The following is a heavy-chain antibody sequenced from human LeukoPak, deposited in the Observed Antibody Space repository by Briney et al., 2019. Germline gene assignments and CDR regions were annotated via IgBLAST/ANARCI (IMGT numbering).Heavy chain of an antibody. CDR3: ARKRLLRNFDY. CDR2: INHSGST. J-gene: IGHJ4*02. Sequence: SETLSLTCTVSGGSISRYYWSWIRQPPGKGLEWIGEINHSGSTNYNPSLKSRVTISVDTSKNQFSLKLSSVTAADTAVYYCARKRLLRNFDYWGQGTLVTVSS. V-gene: IGHV4-34*01. D-gene: IGHD3-22*01. CDR1: GGSISRYY.